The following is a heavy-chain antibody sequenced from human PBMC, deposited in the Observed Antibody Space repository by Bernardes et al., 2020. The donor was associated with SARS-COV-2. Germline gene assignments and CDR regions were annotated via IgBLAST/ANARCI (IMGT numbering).Heavy chain of an antibody. CDR3: ARDRYGANDY. D-gene: IGHD4-17*01. J-gene: IGHJ4*02. V-gene: IGHV3-74*01. Sequence: GGSLRLSCAASGFTFSDYWMHWVRQAPGKGLEWVSRINNYVTTTPCADSVKGRFTISRDNSKNTLYLQMNSLRAEDTAVYFCARDRYGANDYWGQGTLVTVSS. CDR1: GFTFSDYW. CDR2: INNYVTTT.